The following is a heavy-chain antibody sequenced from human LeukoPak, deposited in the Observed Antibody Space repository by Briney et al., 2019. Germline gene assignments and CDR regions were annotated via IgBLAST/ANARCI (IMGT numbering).Heavy chain of an antibody. CDR3: ARDGGSYPGPY. CDR1: GYRFTSYW. J-gene: IGHJ4*02. Sequence: GESLKISCRGSGYRFTSYWIGWVRQMLGKGLEWMGVIYPADSDTRYSPSFQGQVTMSADKSITTAYLQWSSLKASDTAMYYCARDGGSYPGPYWGQGTLVTVSS. CDR2: IYPADSDT. V-gene: IGHV5-51*01. D-gene: IGHD1-26*01.